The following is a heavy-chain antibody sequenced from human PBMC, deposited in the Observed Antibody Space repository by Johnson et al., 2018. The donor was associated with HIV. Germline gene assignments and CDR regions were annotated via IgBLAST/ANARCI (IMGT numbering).Heavy chain of an antibody. CDR2: ISYDGSNK. CDR3: ASPRAVAGGGAFDI. V-gene: IGHV3-30*03. J-gene: IGHJ3*02. CDR1: GFTFSNFG. D-gene: IGHD6-19*01. Sequence: QVQLVESGGGVVQPGRSLRLSCAASGFTFSNFGIHWVRQAPGKGLEWVAVISYDGSNKYYVDSVKGRFTISRDNSKNTLYLQMNSLIAEDTAVYYCASPRAVAGGGAFDIWGQGTMVTVSS.